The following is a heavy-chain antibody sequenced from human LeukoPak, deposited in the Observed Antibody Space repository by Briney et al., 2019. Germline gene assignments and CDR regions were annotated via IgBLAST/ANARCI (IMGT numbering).Heavy chain of an antibody. J-gene: IGHJ4*02. D-gene: IGHD6-19*01. V-gene: IGHV4-4*07. Sequence: PSETLSLTCTVSGGSISSYYWSWIRQPPGKGLEWIGRIYTSGSTNYNPSLKSRVTISVDTSKNQFSLKLTSVTGADTAVYYCAGERGEEYSSGWYKRNYFDNWGQGIRVTVSS. CDR2: IYTSGST. CDR3: AGERGEEYSSGWYKRNYFDN. CDR1: GGSISSYY.